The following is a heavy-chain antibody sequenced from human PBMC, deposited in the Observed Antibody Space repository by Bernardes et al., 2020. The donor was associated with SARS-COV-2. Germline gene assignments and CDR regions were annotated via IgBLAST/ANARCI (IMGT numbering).Heavy chain of an antibody. CDR3: AREAIAVAGNYYYYGMDV. D-gene: IGHD6-19*01. V-gene: IGHV3-7*01. CDR1: GFTFSSYW. CDR2: IKQDGSEK. J-gene: IGHJ6*02. Sequence: GGSLRLSCAASGFTFSSYWMSWVRQAPGKGLEWVANIKQDGSEKYYVDSVKGRFTISRDNAKNSLYLQMNSLRAEDTAVYYCAREAIAVAGNYYYYGMDVWGQGTTVTVSS.